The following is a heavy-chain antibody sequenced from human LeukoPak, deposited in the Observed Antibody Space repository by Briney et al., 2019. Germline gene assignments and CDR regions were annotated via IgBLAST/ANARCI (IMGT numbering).Heavy chain of an antibody. J-gene: IGHJ4*02. D-gene: IGHD4-17*01. CDR1: GFTVSSNY. CDR2: IYSGGST. V-gene: IGHV3-53*01. Sequence: PGGSLSLSGAASGFTVSSNYMNWLRQAPGKGLEWVSVIYSGGSTYSADSVKGRFTISRDNSKNTLYLQMNSLRADDTAVYCCAREAVTRNYFDYWGQGTLVTVSA. CDR3: AREAVTRNYFDY.